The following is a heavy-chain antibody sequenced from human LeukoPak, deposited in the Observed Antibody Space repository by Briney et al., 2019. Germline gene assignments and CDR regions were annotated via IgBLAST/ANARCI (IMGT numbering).Heavy chain of an antibody. Sequence: GGSLRLSCAASGFTFSSYWMHWVRQAPGKGLEWVSYISSSGSTIYYADSVKGRFTISRDNAKNSLYLQMNSLRAEDTAVYYCARTLDNMVRGVIVYWGQGTLVTVSS. CDR2: ISSSGSTI. CDR1: GFTFSSYW. V-gene: IGHV3-48*04. J-gene: IGHJ4*02. CDR3: ARTLDNMVRGVIVY. D-gene: IGHD3-10*01.